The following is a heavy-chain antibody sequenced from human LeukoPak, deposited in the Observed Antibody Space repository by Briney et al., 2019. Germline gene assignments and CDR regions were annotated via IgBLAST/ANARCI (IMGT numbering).Heavy chain of an antibody. Sequence: ASVKVSCKASGYIFNNYGISWVRQAPGQRLEWMGWISPYRGDTEYAQRSQGRVTMTTDTSTSTAYMEVRSLRSDDTAVYYCAIQVLIVGGRYGMDVWGQGTTVTVSS. V-gene: IGHV1-18*01. D-gene: IGHD3-22*01. CDR3: AIQVLIVGGRYGMDV. J-gene: IGHJ6*02. CDR2: ISPYRGDT. CDR1: GYIFNNYG.